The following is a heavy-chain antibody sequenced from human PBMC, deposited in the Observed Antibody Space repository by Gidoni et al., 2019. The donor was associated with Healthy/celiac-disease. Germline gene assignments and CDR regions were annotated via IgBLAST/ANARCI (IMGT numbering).Heavy chain of an antibody. D-gene: IGHD2-2*01. CDR2: ISGSGGST. CDR3: AKGGDCSSTSCHDFDY. V-gene: IGHV3-23*04. CDR1: GFTFSRYA. J-gene: IGHJ4*02. Sequence: EVQLVESGGGLVQPGGSLRPSCAASGFTFSRYAMSWVRQAPGKGLEWVSAISGSGGSTYYADSVKGRFTISRDNSKNTLYLQMNSLRAEDTAVYYCAKGGDCSSTSCHDFDYWGQGTLVTVSS.